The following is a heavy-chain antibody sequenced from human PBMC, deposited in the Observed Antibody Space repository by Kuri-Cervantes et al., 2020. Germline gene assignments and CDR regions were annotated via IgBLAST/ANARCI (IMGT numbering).Heavy chain of an antibody. J-gene: IGHJ1*01. V-gene: IGHV3-21*04. Sequence: GGSLRLSCAASGFTFSSYSMNWVRQAPGKGLEWVSSISSSSSYIYYADSVKGRFTISRDNAKNSLYLQMNSLRAEDTAVYYCARRTPYYYGSGSYYQHWGQGTLVTVSS. D-gene: IGHD3-10*01. CDR3: ARRTPYYYGSGSYYQH. CDR1: GFTFSSYS. CDR2: ISSSSSYI.